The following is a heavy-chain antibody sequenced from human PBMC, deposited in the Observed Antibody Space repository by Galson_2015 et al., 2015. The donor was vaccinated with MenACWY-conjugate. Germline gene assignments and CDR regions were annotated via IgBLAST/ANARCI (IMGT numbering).Heavy chain of an antibody. Sequence: SLRLSCAASGFTFSSYWMSWVRQAPGKGLERVANIKQDGSEKYYVDSVKGRFTISRDNAKNSLYLQMDSLRAEDTAVYYCARDGSSGWFDSWGQGTLVTVSS. CDR2: IKQDGSEK. D-gene: IGHD6-19*01. J-gene: IGHJ5*01. V-gene: IGHV3-7*03. CDR3: ARDGSSGWFDS. CDR1: GFTFSSYW.